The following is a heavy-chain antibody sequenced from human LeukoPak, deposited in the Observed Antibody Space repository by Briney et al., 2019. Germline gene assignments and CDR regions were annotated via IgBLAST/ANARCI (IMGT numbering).Heavy chain of an antibody. Sequence: PGGSLRLSCAASAFTFSSYAMSWVRQAPGKGLEWVSAISGSGGSTYYADSVKGRFTISRDDSKNTLYLQMNSLRAEDTAVYYCAKGAVAGVYYFDYWGQGTLVTVSS. V-gene: IGHV3-23*01. D-gene: IGHD6-19*01. J-gene: IGHJ4*02. CDR3: AKGAVAGVYYFDY. CDR1: AFTFSSYA. CDR2: ISGSGGST.